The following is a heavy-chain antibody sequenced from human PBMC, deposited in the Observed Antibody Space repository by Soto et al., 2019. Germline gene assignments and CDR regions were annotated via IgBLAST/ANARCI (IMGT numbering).Heavy chain of an antibody. J-gene: IGHJ4*02. CDR1: GGSISSYY. CDR2: IYYSGST. D-gene: IGHD4-17*01. Sequence: QVQLQESGPGLVKPSETLSLTCTVSGGSISSYYWSWIRQPPGKGLEWIGYIYYSGSTNYNPSLKSRVTISVDTSKNQFSLKLSSVTAADTAVYYCARVHDYGDYYFDYWGQGTLVTVSS. V-gene: IGHV4-59*01. CDR3: ARVHDYGDYYFDY.